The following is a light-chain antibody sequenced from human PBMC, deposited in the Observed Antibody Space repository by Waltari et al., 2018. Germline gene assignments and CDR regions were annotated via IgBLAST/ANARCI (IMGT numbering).Light chain of an antibody. CDR2: GAS. CDR3: QQYGPQYT. CDR1: QSVSSSY. J-gene: IGKJ2*01. V-gene: IGKV3-20*01. Sequence: EIVLTQSPGTLSLSPGERATLSCRASQSVSSSYLAWYQQKPGQAPRLLIYGASSRATGIPDRFSGSGSGTDFTLTISRLEPEDFAVYYCQQYGPQYTFGQGTKLEIK.